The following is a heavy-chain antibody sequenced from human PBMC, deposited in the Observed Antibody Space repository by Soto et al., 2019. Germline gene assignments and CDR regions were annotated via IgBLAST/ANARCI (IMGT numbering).Heavy chain of an antibody. Sequence: GASVKVSCKASGYTFTGYYRHWVRQAPGQRLEWMGWINPNSGGTNYAQKFQGWVTMTRDTSISTAYMELSRLRSDDTAVYYCARADLGYCTNGVCRYNWFDPWGQGTLVTVSP. V-gene: IGHV1-2*04. D-gene: IGHD2-8*01. J-gene: IGHJ5*02. CDR2: INPNSGGT. CDR1: GYTFTGYY. CDR3: ARADLGYCTNGVCRYNWFDP.